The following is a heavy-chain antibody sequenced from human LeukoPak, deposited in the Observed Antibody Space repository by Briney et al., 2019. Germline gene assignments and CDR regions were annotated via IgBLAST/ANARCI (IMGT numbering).Heavy chain of an antibody. CDR2: ISAYNGNT. Sequence: GASVKVSCKASGYTFTSYGISWVRQAPGQGLEWMGWISAYNGNTNYAQKLQGRVTMTTDTSTSTAYMELRSLRSDDTAVYYCARDRAGYSSSWFDYWGQGTLVTVSS. CDR1: GYTFTSYG. D-gene: IGHD6-13*01. V-gene: IGHV1-18*01. J-gene: IGHJ4*02. CDR3: ARDRAGYSSSWFDY.